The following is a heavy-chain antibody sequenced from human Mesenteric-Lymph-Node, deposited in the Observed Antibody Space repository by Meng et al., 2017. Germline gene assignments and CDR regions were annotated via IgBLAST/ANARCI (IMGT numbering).Heavy chain of an antibody. J-gene: IGHJ6*02. V-gene: IGHV1-24*01. CDR2: FDPEDGET. CDR3: ASRERSYDLLTYDYYGVDV. D-gene: IGHD3-9*01. CDR1: GYTLTELS. Sequence: ASVKVSCKVSGYTLTELSMHWVRQAPGKGLEWMGGFDPEDGETIYAQKFQGRVTITADESTSIAYMDLSSLRSEDTAVYYCASRERSYDLLTYDYYGVDVWGQGTTVTVSS.